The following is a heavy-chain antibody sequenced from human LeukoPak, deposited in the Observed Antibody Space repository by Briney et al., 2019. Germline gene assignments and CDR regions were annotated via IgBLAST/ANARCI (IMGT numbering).Heavy chain of an antibody. Sequence: PGGSLRLSCAASGFTFSSYDMHWVRRATGKGLEWVSAIATGGDTFYSASVKGRFTISRQNAKSSLCLQMNSLRAGDTAVYYCARGGRDGFDIWGQGTRVTVSS. V-gene: IGHV3-13*01. CDR1: GFTFSSYD. CDR3: ARGGRDGFDI. D-gene: IGHD2-15*01. CDR2: IATGGDT. J-gene: IGHJ3*02.